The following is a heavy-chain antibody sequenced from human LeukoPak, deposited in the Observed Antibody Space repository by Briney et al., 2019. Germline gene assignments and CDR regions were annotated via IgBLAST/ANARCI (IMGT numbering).Heavy chain of an antibody. CDR2: IKQDGREK. J-gene: IGHJ4*02. V-gene: IGHV3-7*01. CDR3: ARSRSSGWSRYYFDY. Sequence: GGSLRLSCAASGFTFTCCWMSWVRQAPGKGLEWVASIKQDGREKFYADSVRGRFTISRDNARNSLYLQMNSLRAEDTAVYYCARSRSSGWSRYYFDYWGQGTLVTVSS. D-gene: IGHD6-19*01. CDR1: GFTFTCCW.